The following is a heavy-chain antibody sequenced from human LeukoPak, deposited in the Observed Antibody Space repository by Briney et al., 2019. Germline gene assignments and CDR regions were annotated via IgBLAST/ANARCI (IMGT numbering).Heavy chain of an antibody. CDR2: ISGDGSER. CDR1: GCTFTTYN. J-gene: IGHJ1*01. CDR3: GRAPDS. V-gene: IGHV3-7*04. Sequence: PGGSLRLSCAASGCTFTTYNMNWVRQAPGKGLEWVASISGDGSERDYVDSVRGRFTISRDNAKNSLYLQMNSLTAEDTAVYYCGRAPDSGGQGTVVHVFS. D-gene: IGHD1-14*01.